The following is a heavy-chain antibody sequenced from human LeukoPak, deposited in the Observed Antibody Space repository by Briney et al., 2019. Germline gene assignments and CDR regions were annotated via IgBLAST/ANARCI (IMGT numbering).Heavy chain of an antibody. Sequence: ASVKVSCKASGYTFTDYYIHWVRQAPGQGLEWMGWINPNIGGTNHAQKFQGRVTMTRDTSTSTAYMELSSLRSDDTAVYYCARSPHILTGENFDYRGQGTLLTVSS. CDR1: GYTFTDYY. J-gene: IGHJ4*02. CDR2: INPNIGGT. D-gene: IGHD3-9*01. CDR3: ARSPHILTGENFDY. V-gene: IGHV1-2*02.